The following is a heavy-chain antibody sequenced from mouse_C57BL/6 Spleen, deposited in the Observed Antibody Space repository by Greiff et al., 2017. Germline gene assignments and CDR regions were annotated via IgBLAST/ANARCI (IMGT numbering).Heavy chain of an antibody. CDR1: GFTFSNYW. Sequence: EVMLVESGGGLVQPGGSMKLSCVASGFTFSNYWMNWVRQSPEKGLEWVAQIRLKSDNYATHYAESVKGRFTISRDDSKSSVYLQMNNLRAEDTGIDYCTEFITTAVGGFAMDYWGQGTSVTVSS. D-gene: IGHD1-1*01. J-gene: IGHJ4*01. V-gene: IGHV6-3*01. CDR3: TEFITTAVGGFAMDY. CDR2: IRLKSDNYAT.